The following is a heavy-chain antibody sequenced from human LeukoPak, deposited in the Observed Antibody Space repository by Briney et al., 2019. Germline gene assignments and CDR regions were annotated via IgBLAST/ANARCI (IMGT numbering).Heavy chain of an antibody. CDR3: ARGYDSSGYYRVYFGY. CDR1: GDSISTSSYY. CDR2: IFYSGST. J-gene: IGHJ4*02. Sequence: SETLSLTCTVSGDSISTSSYYWGWIRQPPGKGLEWIGNIFYSGSTYYNPSLKSRLTISVDTSKNQFSLKLSSVTAADTAVYYCARGYDSSGYYRVYFGYWGQGTLVTVSS. V-gene: IGHV4-39*07. D-gene: IGHD3-22*01.